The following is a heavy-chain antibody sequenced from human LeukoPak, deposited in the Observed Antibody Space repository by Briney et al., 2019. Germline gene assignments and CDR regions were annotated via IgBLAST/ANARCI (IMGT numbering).Heavy chain of an antibody. V-gene: IGHV3-30*18. D-gene: IGHD3-22*01. CDR1: GFTFSSYG. CDR2: ISYDGSNK. CDR3: AKADDSRDAFDI. Sequence: GALRLSCAASGFTFSSYGMHWFRQAPGKGLEWVAVISYDGSNKYYADSVKGRFTISRDNSKNTLYLQMNSLRAEDTAVYYCAKADDSRDAFDIWGQGTMVTVSS. J-gene: IGHJ3*02.